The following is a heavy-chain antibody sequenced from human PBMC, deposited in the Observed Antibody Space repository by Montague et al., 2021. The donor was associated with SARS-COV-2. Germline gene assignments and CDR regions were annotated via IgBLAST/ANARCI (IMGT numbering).Heavy chain of an antibody. CDR1: GGSTSNYY. J-gene: IGHJ4*02. CDR3: ARAQNICFIANCVNYFDL. Sequence: ETRPTCSVSGGSTSNYYWTWIRQSPGKGLQWIGYIFYTGSKKFNPSLKTRVSMSLDASKNHFSLRLSAVTAADTARYYCARAQNICFIANCVNYFDLWGLGALVTVSS. V-gene: IGHV4-59*01. CDR2: IFYTGSK. D-gene: IGHD2-15*01.